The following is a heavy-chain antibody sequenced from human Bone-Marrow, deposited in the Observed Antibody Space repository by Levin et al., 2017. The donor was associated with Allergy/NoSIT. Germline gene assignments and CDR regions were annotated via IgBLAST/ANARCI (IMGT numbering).Heavy chain of an antibody. V-gene: IGHV4-39*01. CDR3: ARSIDYGDYEGPFEV. D-gene: IGHD4-17*01. J-gene: IGHJ4*02. Sequence: ASETLSLTCSVSGGSVGISTYYWGWIRQPPGKGLEWIATIYYTGTTDFNPSLKSRLSLSVDISKEQFSLKVNSVTDADTAVYYCARSIDYGDYEGPFEVWGQGTLVTVSS. CDR2: IYYTGTT. CDR1: GGSVGISTYY.